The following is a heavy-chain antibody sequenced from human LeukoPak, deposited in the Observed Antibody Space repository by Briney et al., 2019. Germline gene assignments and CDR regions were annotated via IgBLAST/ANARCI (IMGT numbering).Heavy chain of an antibody. CDR3: ARGGGLTTVTYDY. Sequence: PSGTLSLTCAVYGGSFSGYYWSWIRQPPGKGLEWIGEINHSGSTNYNPSLKSRVTISVDTSKNQFSLKLSSVTAADTAVYYCARGGGLTTVTYDYWGQGTLVTVSS. V-gene: IGHV4-34*01. CDR2: INHSGST. CDR1: GGSFSGYY. D-gene: IGHD4-17*01. J-gene: IGHJ4*02.